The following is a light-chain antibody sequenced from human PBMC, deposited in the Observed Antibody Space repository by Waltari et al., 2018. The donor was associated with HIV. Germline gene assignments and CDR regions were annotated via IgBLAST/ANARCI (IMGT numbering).Light chain of an antibody. CDR3: CSYAGSSTYV. Sequence: QSALTQPASVSGSPGQSITISCTGTSSDVGSYNFVSWSQQHPGKAPKLMIYEVSKRPSGVSNRFSGSKSGNTASLTSSGLQAEDEADYYCCSYAGSSTYVFGTGTKVTVL. CDR2: EVS. CDR1: SSDVGSYNF. J-gene: IGLJ1*01. V-gene: IGLV2-23*02.